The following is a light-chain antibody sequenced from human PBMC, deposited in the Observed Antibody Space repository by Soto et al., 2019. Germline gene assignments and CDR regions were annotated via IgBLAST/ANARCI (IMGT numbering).Light chain of an antibody. CDR3: KQYGSSPWK. CDR2: GAS. V-gene: IGKV3-20*01. J-gene: IGKJ1*01. Sequence: ETVLTQSPGTLSLSPGERATLSCRASQTIRSNYLAWYRQTPGQAPRLLIYGASNRATGIADRFSGSGSGKDFPLIIGSLELEDFALYYFKQYGSSPWKFGKGTKVKSN. CDR1: QTIRSNY.